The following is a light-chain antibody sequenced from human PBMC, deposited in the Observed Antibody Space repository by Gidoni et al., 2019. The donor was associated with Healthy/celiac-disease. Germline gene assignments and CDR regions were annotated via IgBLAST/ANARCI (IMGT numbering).Light chain of an antibody. J-gene: IGKJ4*01. CDR2: AAS. Sequence: DIQMTQSPSSLSASVGYRVTITCRASQSISSYLNWYQQKPGKAPKLLIYAASSLQSGVPSRFSGSGSGTDFTLTISSLQPEDFATYYCQQSYNTPLTLGGGTRVKIK. CDR3: QQSYNTPLT. V-gene: IGKV1-39*01. CDR1: QSISSY.